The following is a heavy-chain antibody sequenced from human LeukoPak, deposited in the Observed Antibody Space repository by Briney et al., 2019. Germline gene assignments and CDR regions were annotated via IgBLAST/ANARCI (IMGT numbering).Heavy chain of an antibody. CDR3: ARDLTADY. CDR1: GFTFSSYS. V-gene: IGHV3-48*01. D-gene: IGHD4/OR15-4a*01. J-gene: IGHJ4*02. Sequence: GGSLRLSCAASGFTFSSYSINWVRQAPGKGLEWVSYISTSSGTIYYADSVKGRFTISRDNAKNSLYLQMNSLRAEDTAVYYCARDLTADYWGQGTLVTVSS. CDR2: ISTSSGTI.